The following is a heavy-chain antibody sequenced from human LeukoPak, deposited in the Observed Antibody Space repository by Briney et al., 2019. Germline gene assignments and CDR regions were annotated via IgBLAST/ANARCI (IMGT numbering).Heavy chain of an antibody. CDR2: IIPIFGTA. V-gene: IGHV1-69*13. D-gene: IGHD6-19*01. CDR3: ARDRGGPAVAGTPLGSYGMDV. CDR1: GGTFSSYA. Sequence: LGASVKVSCKASGGTFSSYAISWVRQAPGQGLEWMGGIIPIFGTANYAQKFQGRVTITADESTSTAYMELSSLRSEDTAVYYCARDRGGPAVAGTPLGSYGMDVWGQGTTVTVSS. J-gene: IGHJ6*02.